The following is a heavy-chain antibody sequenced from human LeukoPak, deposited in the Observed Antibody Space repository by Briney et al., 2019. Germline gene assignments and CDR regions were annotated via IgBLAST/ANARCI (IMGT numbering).Heavy chain of an antibody. D-gene: IGHD5-18*01. Sequence: GGSLRLSCAAPGFTFSSYWMSWVRQAPGKGLEWVANIKQDGSEKYYVDSVKGRFTISRDNAKNSLYLQMNSLRAEDTAVYYCASGYSYSNYWGQGTLVTVSS. J-gene: IGHJ4*02. CDR3: ASGYSYSNY. V-gene: IGHV3-7*01. CDR1: GFTFSSYW. CDR2: IKQDGSEK.